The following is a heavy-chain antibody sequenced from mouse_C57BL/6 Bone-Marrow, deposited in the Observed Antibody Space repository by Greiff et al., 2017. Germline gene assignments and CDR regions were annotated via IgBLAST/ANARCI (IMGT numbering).Heavy chain of an antibody. V-gene: IGHV1-9*01. Sequence: VMVVESGAELMKPGASVTLSCKATGYTFTGYWIEWVKQRPGHGLEWIGEILPGSGSTNYTAKFTGQATFTADPSSNTAYMQLSSLTTEDAAIDYCARYDYDGSYFDYWGQGTTLTVSS. CDR1: GYTFTGYW. CDR2: ILPGSGST. D-gene: IGHD2-4*01. J-gene: IGHJ2*01. CDR3: ARYDYDGSYFDY.